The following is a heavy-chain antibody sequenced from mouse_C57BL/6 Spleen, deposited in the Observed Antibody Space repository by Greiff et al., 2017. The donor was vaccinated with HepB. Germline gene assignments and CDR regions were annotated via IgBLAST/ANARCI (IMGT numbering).Heavy chain of an antibody. CDR2: INPSTGGT. CDR3: ARYSSGYLYYAMDY. V-gene: IGHV1-42*01. Sequence: EVQLQQSGPELVKPGASVKISCKASGYSFTGYYMNWVKQSPEKSLEWIGEINPSTGGTTYNQKFKAKATLTVDKSSSTAYMQLKSLTSEDSAVYYCARYSSGYLYYAMDYWGQGTSVTVSS. CDR1: GYSFTGYY. D-gene: IGHD3-2*02. J-gene: IGHJ4*01.